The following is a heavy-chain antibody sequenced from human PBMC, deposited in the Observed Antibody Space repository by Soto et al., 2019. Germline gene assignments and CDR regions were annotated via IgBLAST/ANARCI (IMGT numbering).Heavy chain of an antibody. CDR3: EVTTGY. CDR1: GYTFTSYG. J-gene: IGHJ4*02. Sequence: GASVKVSCKASGYTFTSYGISWVRQAPGQGLEWMGWMSPESGNTGYAPQFQGRVTMTRNTSISTAYMELSSLRSEDTAVYYCEVTTGYWGQGTKVTVSS. V-gene: IGHV1-8*02. D-gene: IGHD2-21*02. CDR2: MSPESGNT.